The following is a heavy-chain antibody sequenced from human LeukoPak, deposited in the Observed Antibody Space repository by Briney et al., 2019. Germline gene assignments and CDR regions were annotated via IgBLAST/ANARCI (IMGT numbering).Heavy chain of an antibody. V-gene: IGHV4-4*07. J-gene: IGHJ4*02. CDR2: IYTSGST. D-gene: IGHD4-17*01. Sequence: SETLSLTCTVSGGSISSYYWSWIRQPAGKGLEWIGRIYTSGSTNYNPSLKSRVTMSVDTSKNQLSLKLSSVTAADTAVYYCARDPNGVEGKNYFDYWGQGTLVTVSS. CDR3: ARDPNGVEGKNYFDY. CDR1: GGSISSYY.